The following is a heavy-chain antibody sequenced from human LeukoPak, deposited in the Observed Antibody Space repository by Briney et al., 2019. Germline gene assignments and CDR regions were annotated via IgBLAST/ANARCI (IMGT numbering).Heavy chain of an antibody. V-gene: IGHV1-18*01. CDR3: VVWYYYDSSGYHSGFDY. Sequence: ASVKVSCKASGYTFTSYGISWVRQAPGQGLEWMGWISAYNGNTNYAQKLQGRVTMTTDTSTSTAYMELRGLRSDDTAVYYCVVWYYYDSSGYHSGFDYWGQGTLVTVSS. D-gene: IGHD3-22*01. J-gene: IGHJ4*02. CDR1: GYTFTSYG. CDR2: ISAYNGNT.